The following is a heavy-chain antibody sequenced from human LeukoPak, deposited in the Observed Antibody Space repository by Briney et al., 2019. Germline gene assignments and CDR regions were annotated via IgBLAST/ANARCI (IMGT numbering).Heavy chain of an antibody. CDR2: ISSSSSYI. V-gene: IGHV3-21*01. Sequence: GGSLRLSCAASGFTFSSYSMNCVRQAPGKELEWVSSISSSSSYIYYADSVNGRFAISRDNAKNSRYLQMNSLRAEDTAVYYCARDRRFHYDILTGYHDYWGQGTLVTVSS. J-gene: IGHJ4*02. CDR3: ARDRRFHYDILTGYHDY. CDR1: GFTFSSYS. D-gene: IGHD3-9*01.